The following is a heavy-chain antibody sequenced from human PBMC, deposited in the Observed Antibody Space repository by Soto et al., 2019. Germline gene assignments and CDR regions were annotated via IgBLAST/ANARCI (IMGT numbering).Heavy chain of an antibody. V-gene: IGHV3-7*01. CDR1: GFTFSSYW. Sequence: GGSLRLSCAASGFTFSSYWMSWVRQAPGKGLEWVANIKQDGSEKYYVDSVKGRFTISRDNAKNSLYLQMNSLRAEDTAVYYCARAGIAVAGTLGTEYYFDYWGQGTLVTVSS. CDR3: ARAGIAVAGTLGTEYYFDY. J-gene: IGHJ4*02. D-gene: IGHD6-19*01. CDR2: IKQDGSEK.